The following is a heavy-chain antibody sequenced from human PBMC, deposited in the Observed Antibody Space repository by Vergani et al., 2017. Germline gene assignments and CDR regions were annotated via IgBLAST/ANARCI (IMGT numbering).Heavy chain of an antibody. CDR1: GFTFSSYG. CDR3: AKDGELITPRSWFDP. J-gene: IGHJ5*02. V-gene: IGHV3-33*06. D-gene: IGHD4-23*01. CDR2: IWYDGSNK. Sequence: QVQLVESGGGVVQPGRSLRLSCAASGFTFSSYGMHWVRQAPGKGLEWVAVIWYDGSNKYYADSVKGRFTISRDNSKNTLYLQMNSLRAEDTAVYYCAKDGELITPRSWFDPWGQGTLVTVSS.